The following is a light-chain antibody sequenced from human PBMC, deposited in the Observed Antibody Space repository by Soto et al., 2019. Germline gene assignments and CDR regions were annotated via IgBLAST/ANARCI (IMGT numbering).Light chain of an antibody. CDR2: EVS. J-gene: IGLJ2*01. CDR1: SSDVGGYNY. Sequence: QSALTQPASVSGSPGQAITISCTGTSSDVGGYNYVSWYQQHPGKAPKLMIYEVSNRPTGVSNRFSGSKSGNTASLTISGLQAEDEAEYYCSSYTSSSTLVFGGGPKLTVL. V-gene: IGLV2-14*01. CDR3: SSYTSSSTLV.